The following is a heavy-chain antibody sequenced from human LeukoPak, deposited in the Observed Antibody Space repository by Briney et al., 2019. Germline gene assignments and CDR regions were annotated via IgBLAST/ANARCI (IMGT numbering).Heavy chain of an antibody. CDR1: GGSISSYY. J-gene: IGHJ4*02. D-gene: IGHD3-22*01. V-gene: IGHV4-59*12. CDR2: IYYSGTT. CDR3: ARDSASANYYDSSGYPADLYYFDY. Sequence: PSETLSLTCTVSGGSISSYYWNWIRQPPGKGLEWIGYIYYSGTTNYNPSLKSRVSMSVDTSKNQFSLKLSSVTAADTAVYYCARDSASANYYDSSGYPADLYYFDYWGQGTLVTVSS.